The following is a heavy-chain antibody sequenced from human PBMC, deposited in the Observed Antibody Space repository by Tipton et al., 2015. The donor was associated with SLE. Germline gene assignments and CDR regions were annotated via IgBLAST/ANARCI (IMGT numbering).Heavy chain of an antibody. CDR2: IYGDGSDS. CDR1: GFTFSNYP. V-gene: IGHV3-23*03. J-gene: IGHJ3*01. Sequence: GSLRLSCAASGFTFSNYPMSWVRQAPGKGLEWVSVIYGDGSDSYYADSVRGRFTISRDNSKNTLYLEMNSLSAKDTAIYYCAKRVKVEVAFDFWGQGTMVAVSS. D-gene: IGHD1-1*01. CDR3: AKRVKVEVAFDF.